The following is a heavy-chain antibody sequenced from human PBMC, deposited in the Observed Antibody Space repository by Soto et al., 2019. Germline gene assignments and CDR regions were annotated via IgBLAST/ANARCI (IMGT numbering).Heavy chain of an antibody. CDR2: ISASGSNT. CDR3: AADGSRYYYAC. Sequence: EVQVLESGGGLVQPGGSLRLSCVASGFTFSSSAMSWVRQAPGKGLEWVSSISASGSNTYYADSVKGRFTISRDNSKNTMYLQMNSLRADDTAVYYCAADGSRYYYACWGQGTLVTVSS. CDR1: GFTFSSSA. J-gene: IGHJ4*02. D-gene: IGHD3-10*01. V-gene: IGHV3-23*01.